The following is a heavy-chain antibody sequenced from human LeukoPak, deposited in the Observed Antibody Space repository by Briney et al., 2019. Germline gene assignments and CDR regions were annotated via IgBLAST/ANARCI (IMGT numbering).Heavy chain of an antibody. CDR1: GFTVSSNY. Sequence: PGGSLRLSCAASGFTVSSNYMSWVRQAPGKGLEWVSVIYGGGSTYYADSVKGRFTISRDNSKNTLYLQMNSLRAEDTAVYYCARIGITIFGVVRNYYMDVWGKGTTVTVSS. CDR2: IYGGGST. J-gene: IGHJ6*03. CDR3: ARIGITIFGVVRNYYMDV. V-gene: IGHV3-53*01. D-gene: IGHD3-3*01.